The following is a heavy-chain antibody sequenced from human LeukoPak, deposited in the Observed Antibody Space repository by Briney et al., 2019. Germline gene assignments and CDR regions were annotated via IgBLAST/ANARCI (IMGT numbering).Heavy chain of an antibody. CDR1: GFTFSSYS. CDR3: ARDSQDGYGDYFDY. CDR2: ISGSSSTV. J-gene: IGHJ4*02. V-gene: IGHV3-48*02. Sequence: PGGSLRLSCAGSGFTFSSYSMNWVRQAPGKGLEWVSYISGSSSTVYYADSVKGRFTISRDNAKNSLYLQMNSLRDEDTAVYYCARDSQDGYGDYFDYWGQGTLATVSS. D-gene: IGHD5-24*01.